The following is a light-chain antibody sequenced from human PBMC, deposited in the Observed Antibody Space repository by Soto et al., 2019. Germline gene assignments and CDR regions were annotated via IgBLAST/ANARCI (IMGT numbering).Light chain of an antibody. CDR2: AAS. CDR3: QQYYSWPPGT. CDR1: HSISSY. Sequence: DIQLTQSPSSLSASEGDRVTITCRASHSISSYLNWYQQKPGKAPKLLIYAASTLQSGVPSRFSGSGSGTDFTLTISCLQSEDFATYYCQQYYSWPPGTFGQGTKVDIK. V-gene: IGKV1-39*01. J-gene: IGKJ2*01.